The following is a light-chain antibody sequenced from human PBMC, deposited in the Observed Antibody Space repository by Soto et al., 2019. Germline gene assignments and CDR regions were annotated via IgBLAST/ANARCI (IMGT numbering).Light chain of an antibody. V-gene: IGKV1-39*01. CDR1: QSISTY. CDR2: AAS. CDR3: QQSYRTPIT. Sequence: DIQLTQSPSPPSSPFGNRTPLTCLASQSISTYLNWYQQKPGKAPKVLIYAASNLQSGVPPRFSGSGSGTDFTLTISSLQPEDVATYFCQQSYRTPITFGQGTRLEIK. J-gene: IGKJ5*01.